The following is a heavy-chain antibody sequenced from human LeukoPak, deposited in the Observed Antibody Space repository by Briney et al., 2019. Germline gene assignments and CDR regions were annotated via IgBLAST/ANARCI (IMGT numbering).Heavy chain of an antibody. Sequence: PGRSLRLSCAASGFTFSSHGMHWVRQAPGKGLEWVADISYDGSTKYYADSVKGRSTISRDNSRNTLYLQMNSLRAEDTAVYYCARDEGWEVLRDYFDYWGQGTLVTVSS. CDR3: ARDEGWEVLRDYFDY. CDR1: GFTFSSHG. J-gene: IGHJ4*02. CDR2: ISYDGSTK. D-gene: IGHD1-26*01. V-gene: IGHV3-30*03.